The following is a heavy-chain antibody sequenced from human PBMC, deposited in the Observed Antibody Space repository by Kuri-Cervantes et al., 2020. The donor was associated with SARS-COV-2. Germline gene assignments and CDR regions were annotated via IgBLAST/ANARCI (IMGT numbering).Heavy chain of an antibody. J-gene: IGHJ4*02. V-gene: IGHV3-23*01. Sequence: GGSLRLSCAASGFTFSSYSMNWVRQAPGKGLEWVSAISGSGGSTYYADSVEGRFTISRDNSKNTLYLQMNSLRAEDTAVYYCANNLEGYSYGPFDYWGQGTLVTVSS. CDR3: ANNLEGYSYGPFDY. D-gene: IGHD5-18*01. CDR2: ISGSGGST. CDR1: GFTFSSYS.